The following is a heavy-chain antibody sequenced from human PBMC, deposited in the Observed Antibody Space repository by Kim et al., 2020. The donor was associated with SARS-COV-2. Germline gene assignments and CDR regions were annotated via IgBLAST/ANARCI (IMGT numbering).Heavy chain of an antibody. Sequence: GGSLRLSCAASGFTFSSYSMNWVRQAPGKGLEWVSSISSSSSYIYYADSVKGRFTISRDNAKNSLYLQMNSLRAEDTAVYYCARDMGSGTAYYYYGMDVWGQGTTVTVSS. J-gene: IGHJ6*02. CDR3: ARDMGSGTAYYYYGMDV. D-gene: IGHD6-25*01. CDR2: ISSSSSYI. CDR1: GFTFSSYS. V-gene: IGHV3-21*01.